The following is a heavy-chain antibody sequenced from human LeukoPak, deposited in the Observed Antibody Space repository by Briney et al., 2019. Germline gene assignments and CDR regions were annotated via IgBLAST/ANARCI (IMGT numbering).Heavy chain of an antibody. CDR3: ARANFLYCSSTTCLFDY. CDR2: INPNDGDT. D-gene: IGHD2-2*01. J-gene: IGHJ4*02. Sequence: GASVKVSCKASGYTFTDYYMHWVRQAPGQGFEWTGWINPNDGDTNYAQKFQGRVTTTRDTSISTAHMEVSRLRSDDTAVYYCARANFLYCSSTTCLFDYWGQGTLVTVSS. V-gene: IGHV1-2*02. CDR1: GYTFTDYY.